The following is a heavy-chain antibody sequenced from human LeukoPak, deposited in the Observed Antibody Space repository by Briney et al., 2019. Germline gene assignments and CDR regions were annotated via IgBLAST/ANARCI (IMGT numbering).Heavy chain of an antibody. V-gene: IGHV3-11*04. Sequence: GGSLRLSCAASGFTFSDYYMSWIRQAPGKGLEWVSYISSSGSTIYYADSVKGRFTISRDNAKNALYLQMNSLRAEDTAVYYCAREMRYNWNYDAFDIWGQGTMVTVSS. CDR3: AREMRYNWNYDAFDI. D-gene: IGHD1-7*01. J-gene: IGHJ3*02. CDR2: ISSSGSTI. CDR1: GFTFSDYY.